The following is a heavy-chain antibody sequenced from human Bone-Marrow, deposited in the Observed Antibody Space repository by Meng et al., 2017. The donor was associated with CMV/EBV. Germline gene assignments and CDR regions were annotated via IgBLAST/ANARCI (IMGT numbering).Heavy chain of an antibody. J-gene: IGHJ4*02. Sequence: SETLSLTCSVSGGTISSSSYYWGWIRQPPGLGLEWIGSIYYSGSTYDNPSLKGRVIISVDTSNNQFSLKLSSVTAADTAVYYCARGDWYYFDYWGQGTLVTVSS. D-gene: IGHD3-9*01. CDR3: ARGDWYYFDY. CDR2: IYYSGST. CDR1: GGTISSSSYY. V-gene: IGHV4-39*07.